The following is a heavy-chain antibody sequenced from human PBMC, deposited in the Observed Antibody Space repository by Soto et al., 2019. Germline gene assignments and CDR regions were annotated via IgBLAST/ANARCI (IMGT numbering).Heavy chain of an antibody. D-gene: IGHD3-22*01. CDR1: GFSLSTSGVG. J-gene: IGHJ5*02. CDR3: AHSITMIVDTRANWFDP. V-gene: IGHV2-5*02. Sequence: SGPTLVNPTQTLTLTCTFSGFSLSTSGVGVGWIRQPPGKALEWLALIYWDDDKRYSPSLKSRLTITKDTSKNQVVLTMTNMDPVDTATYYCAHSITMIVDTRANWFDPWGQGTLVTVSS. CDR2: IYWDDDK.